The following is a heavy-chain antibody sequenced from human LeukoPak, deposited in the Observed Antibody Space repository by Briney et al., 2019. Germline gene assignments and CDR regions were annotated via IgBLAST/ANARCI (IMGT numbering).Heavy chain of an antibody. Sequence: GGSLRLSCVASGFTITSNYVSWVRQAPGKGLEWVSFFYSGGATYYADSVKGRFTISGDSLKNTLYLQMSTLRADDTAVYYRARDGGAGSPDGRNRVFFGMDVWGQGTTVTVSS. CDR1: GFTITSNY. D-gene: IGHD3-10*01. CDR3: ARDGGAGSPDGRNRVFFGMDV. V-gene: IGHV3-66*01. CDR2: FYSGGAT. J-gene: IGHJ6*02.